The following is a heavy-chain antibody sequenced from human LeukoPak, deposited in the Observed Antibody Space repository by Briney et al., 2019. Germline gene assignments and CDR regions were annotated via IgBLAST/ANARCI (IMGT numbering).Heavy chain of an antibody. CDR1: GFTFSSYW. Sequence: QPGGSLRLSCAASGFTFSSYWMSWVRQAPGKGLEWVANIKQDGSEKYYVDSVKGRFTISRDNAKNSLYLQMNSLRAEDTAVYYCASLIRNFWSGYFDYWGQGTLGTVSS. D-gene: IGHD3-3*01. V-gene: IGHV3-7*01. CDR2: IKQDGSEK. CDR3: ASLIRNFWSGYFDY. J-gene: IGHJ4*02.